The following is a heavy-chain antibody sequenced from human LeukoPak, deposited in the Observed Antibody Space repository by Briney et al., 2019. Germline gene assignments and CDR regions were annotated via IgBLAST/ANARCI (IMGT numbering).Heavy chain of an antibody. D-gene: IGHD3-22*01. Sequence: SETLSLTCTVSGGSISSSSYYWGWIRQPPGKGLEWIGSIYYSGSTYYNPSLKSRVTISVDTSKNQFSLKLSSVTAADTAVYYCARGRQDVTMIVVVMTAVSYYLDVWGKGTTVTVS. CDR2: IYYSGST. CDR3: ARGRQDVTMIVVVMTAVSYYLDV. CDR1: GGSISSSSYY. J-gene: IGHJ6*03. V-gene: IGHV4-39*07.